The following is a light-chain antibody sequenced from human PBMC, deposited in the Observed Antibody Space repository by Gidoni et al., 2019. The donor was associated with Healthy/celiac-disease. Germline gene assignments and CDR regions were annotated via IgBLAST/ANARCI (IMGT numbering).Light chain of an antibody. CDR1: SSDVGGYNY. V-gene: IGLV2-14*01. CDR3: SSYTSSSTGYV. Sequence: QSALTQPASVSGSHGQSITISCTGTSSDVGGYNYVSWYQQHPGKAPKLMIYEVSNRPSGVSNRFSGSKSGNTASLTISGLQAEDEADYYCSSYTSSSTGYVFGTGTKVTVL. J-gene: IGLJ1*01. CDR2: EVS.